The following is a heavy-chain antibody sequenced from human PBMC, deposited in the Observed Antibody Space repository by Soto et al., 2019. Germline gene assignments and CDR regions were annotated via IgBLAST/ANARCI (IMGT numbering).Heavy chain of an antibody. V-gene: IGHV3-23*01. CDR1: GFSFTNYA. CDR3: AKRVKSGSTSVGNAMDV. CDR2: ISGSGDGT. Sequence: EVQLLESGGGLVQPGGSLRLSCVASGFSFTNYAVTWVRQAPGKGLEWVSAISGSGDGTYYADSVRGRFTISRDNSKSTVHLQMNSLRAEDTAVYFCAKRVKSGSTSVGNAMDVWGQGTTVTVSS. J-gene: IGHJ6*02. D-gene: IGHD1-26*01.